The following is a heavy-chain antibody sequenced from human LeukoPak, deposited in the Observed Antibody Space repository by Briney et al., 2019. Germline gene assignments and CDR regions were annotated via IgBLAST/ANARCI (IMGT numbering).Heavy chain of an antibody. CDR3: ARASFQRWLQLGGD. V-gene: IGHV3-30-3*01. CDR2: ISYDGSNK. J-gene: IGHJ4*02. CDR1: GFTFSSYA. Sequence: GGSLRLSCAASGFTFSSYAMHWVRQAPGKGLEWVAVISYDGSNKYYADSVKGRFTISRDNSKNTLYLQMNSLRAEDTAVYFCARASFQRWLQLGGDWGQGTLVTVSS. D-gene: IGHD5-24*01.